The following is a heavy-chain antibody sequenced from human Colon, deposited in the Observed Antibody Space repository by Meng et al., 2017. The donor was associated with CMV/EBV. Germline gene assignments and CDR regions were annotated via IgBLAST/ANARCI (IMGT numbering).Heavy chain of an antibody. CDR1: GFMFSDHA. D-gene: IGHD1-20*01. CDR2: ISSSSSYI. J-gene: IGHJ4*02. V-gene: IGHV3-21*01. Sequence: GGSLRLSCAASGFMFSDHAMSWVRQAPGKGLEWVSSISSSSSYIYYADSVKGRFTISRDNAKNSLYLQMNSLRAEDTAVYYCAGYNWNRHTLDYWGQGTLVTVSS. CDR3: AGYNWNRHTLDY.